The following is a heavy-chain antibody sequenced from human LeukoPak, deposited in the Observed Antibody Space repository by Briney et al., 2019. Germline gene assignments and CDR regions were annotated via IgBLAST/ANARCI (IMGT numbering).Heavy chain of an antibody. CDR1: GFTFSSYG. V-gene: IGHV3-30*03. D-gene: IGHD3-3*01. CDR3: ARDRAWNYFDY. Sequence: GGSLRLSCAASGFTFSSYGMHWVRQAPGKGLEWVAVISNDGSRKYYAHSVEGRFTISRDNSKNTLYLQMDSLRAEDTAVYYCARDRAWNYFDYWGQGTLVTVSS. CDR2: ISNDGSRK. J-gene: IGHJ4*02.